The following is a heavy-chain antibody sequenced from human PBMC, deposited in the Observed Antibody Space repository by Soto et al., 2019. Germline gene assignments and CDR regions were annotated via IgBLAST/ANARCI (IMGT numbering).Heavy chain of an antibody. CDR2: ICSSGSYI. Sequence: GSLILSCAASGFTFSSYSMHWVRQAPGKGLEWVSAICSSGSYIYYADSVKGRFTISRDNAKNPLYLQMNSLRAEDTAVYYCAKLARDIVVVPAASPLDYWGQGTLVTVSS. CDR1: GFTFSSYS. V-gene: IGHV3-21*01. J-gene: IGHJ4*02. CDR3: AKLARDIVVVPAASPLDY. D-gene: IGHD2-2*01.